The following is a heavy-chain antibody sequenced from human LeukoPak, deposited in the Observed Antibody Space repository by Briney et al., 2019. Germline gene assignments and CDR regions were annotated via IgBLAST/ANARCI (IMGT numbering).Heavy chain of an antibody. J-gene: IGHJ6*02. CDR3: ARDRRYYDILTGQGNYYYYYGMDV. D-gene: IGHD3-9*01. CDR1: GFTFSSYS. V-gene: IGHV3-21*01. CDR2: ISSSSSYI. Sequence: PGGSLRLSCAASGFTFSSYSMNWVRQAPGKGLEWVSSISSSSSYIYYADSGKGRFTISRDNAKNSLYLQMNSLRAEDTAVYYCARDRRYYDILTGQGNYYYYYGMDVWGQGTTVTVSS.